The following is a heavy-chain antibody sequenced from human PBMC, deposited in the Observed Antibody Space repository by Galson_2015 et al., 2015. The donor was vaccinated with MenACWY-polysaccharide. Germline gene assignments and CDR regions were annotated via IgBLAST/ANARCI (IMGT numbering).Heavy chain of an antibody. CDR3: AKTAKVGPNKESPWYFDL. J-gene: IGHJ2*01. V-gene: IGHV3-23*01. CDR2: ISGGGITT. CDR1: GFAFSSYA. Sequence: SLRLSCAASGFAFSSYAMSWVRQAPGKGPEWVSVISGGGITTNYADSVKGRFTISRDNSKNTLYLQVNSLRAEDTAVYYCAKTAKVGPNKESPWYFDLWGRGPLVTVSS. D-gene: IGHD1-26*01.